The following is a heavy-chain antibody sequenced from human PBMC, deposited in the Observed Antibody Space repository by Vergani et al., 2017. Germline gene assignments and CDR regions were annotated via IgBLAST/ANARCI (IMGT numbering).Heavy chain of an antibody. D-gene: IGHD2-2*01. J-gene: IGHJ3*02. CDR3: ASAYCSSTSCHDAFDI. CDR1: GGSITSGDYS. Sequence: QLQLQESGSGLVKPSQTLSLTCAVSGGSITSGDYSWSWIRQPPGKGLEWIGYIYHSGNTYYNPSLKSRVTTSVDRSKNQFSLKLSSVTAADTAVYYCASAYCSSTSCHDAFDIWGQGTMVTVSS. CDR2: IYHSGNT. V-gene: IGHV4-30-2*01.